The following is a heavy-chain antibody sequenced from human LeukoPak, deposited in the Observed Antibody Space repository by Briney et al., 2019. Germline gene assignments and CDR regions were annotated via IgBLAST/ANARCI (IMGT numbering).Heavy chain of an antibody. CDR3: ARDKRAALYYYYYGMDV. J-gene: IGHJ6*02. CDR1: GFSFSSYS. CDR2: ISSSSSSI. Sequence: GGSLRLSCAASGFSFSSYSMNWVRQAPGKGLEWVSYISSSSSSIYYADSVKGRFTISRDSAKNSLYLQMNSLRAEDTAVYYCARDKRAALYYYYYGMDVWGQGTTVTVSS. V-gene: IGHV3-48*01. D-gene: IGHD6-25*01.